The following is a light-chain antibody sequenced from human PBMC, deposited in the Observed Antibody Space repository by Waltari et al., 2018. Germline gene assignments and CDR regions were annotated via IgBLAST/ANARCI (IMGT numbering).Light chain of an antibody. V-gene: IGLV2-8*01. CDR2: EVT. Sequence: QSALTQPPSASGSPGQSVTISCTGTSNDVGGYNCVSSYQQHPGKVPKLTIYEVTKRPSGVPDRFSGSKSGNTASLTISGLQAEDEADYYCSSYAGADYHYVFGTGTKVTVL. CDR3: SSYAGADYHYV. J-gene: IGLJ1*01. CDR1: SNDVGGYNC.